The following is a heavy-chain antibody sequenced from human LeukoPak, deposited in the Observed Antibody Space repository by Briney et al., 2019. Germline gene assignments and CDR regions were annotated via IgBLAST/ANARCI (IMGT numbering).Heavy chain of an antibody. Sequence: GASVKVSCKASGYTFTSYDINWVRRATGQGLEWMRWMNPNSGNTGYAQKFQGRVTITRNTSISTAYMELSSLRSEDTAVYYCARQSNYDFWSGYSPNYYYMDVWGKGTTVTVSS. CDR3: ARQSNYDFWSGYSPNYYYMDV. J-gene: IGHJ6*03. V-gene: IGHV1-8*03. CDR1: GYTFTSYD. CDR2: MNPNSGNT. D-gene: IGHD3-3*01.